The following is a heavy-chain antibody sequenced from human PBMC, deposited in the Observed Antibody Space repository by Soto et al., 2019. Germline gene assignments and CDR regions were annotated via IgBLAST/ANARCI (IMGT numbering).Heavy chain of an antibody. CDR2: IYHSGTF. J-gene: IGHJ5*02. V-gene: IGHV4-30-2*01. Sequence: SETLSLTCAVSGGSISAAGDSRTWIRQPPGGGLEWIGHIYHSGTFLYNPSLKTRLTMSLDRSNNQFSLTLNSVTAADTAVYYCARAQFYSGSGRYNNLMFDPWGQGTQVTVSS. CDR3: ARAQFYSGSGRYNNLMFDP. D-gene: IGHD3-10*01. CDR1: GGSISAAGDS.